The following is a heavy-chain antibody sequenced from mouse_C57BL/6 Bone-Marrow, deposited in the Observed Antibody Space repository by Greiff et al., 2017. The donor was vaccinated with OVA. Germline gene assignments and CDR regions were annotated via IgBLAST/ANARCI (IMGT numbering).Heavy chain of an antibody. CDR1: GYAFSSSW. J-gene: IGHJ4*01. Sequence: QVQLKQSGPELVKPGASVKISCKASGYAFSSSWMNWVKQRPGKGLEWIGRIYPGDGDTNYNGKFKGKATLTADKSSSTAYMQRSSLTSEDSAVYFCANYGSSYYYARDYWGQGTSVTVSS. CDR2: IYPGDGDT. V-gene: IGHV1-82*01. D-gene: IGHD1-1*01. CDR3: ANYGSSYYYARDY.